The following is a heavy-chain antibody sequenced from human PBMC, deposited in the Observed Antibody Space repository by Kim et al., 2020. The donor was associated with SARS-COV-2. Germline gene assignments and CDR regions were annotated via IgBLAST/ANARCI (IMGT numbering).Heavy chain of an antibody. V-gene: IGHV4-59*01. CDR3: ARGLRWWDY. CDR1: GGSIRSYY. Sequence: SETLSLTCTVSGGSIRSYYWSWIRQPPGKGLEWIGSIYYSGSTNYNPPLKSRVTISVDTSKNQFSLKLSSVTAADTAVYHCARGLRWWDYWGQGTLVTVSS. CDR2: IYYSGST. D-gene: IGHD4-17*01. J-gene: IGHJ4*02.